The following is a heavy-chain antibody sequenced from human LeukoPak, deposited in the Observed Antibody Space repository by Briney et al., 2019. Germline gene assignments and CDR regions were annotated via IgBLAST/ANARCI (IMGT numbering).Heavy chain of an antibody. CDR1: GNYW. V-gene: IGHV3-74*01. CDR3: AVRNWFDP. J-gene: IGHJ5*02. CDR2: INSDGSWT. Sequence: GGSLRLSCAASGNYWMHWVRQAPGKGLVWVSHINSDGSWTSYADSVKGRFTISRDNAKNSLYLQMNSLRAEDTALYYCAVRNWFDPWGQGTLVTVSS.